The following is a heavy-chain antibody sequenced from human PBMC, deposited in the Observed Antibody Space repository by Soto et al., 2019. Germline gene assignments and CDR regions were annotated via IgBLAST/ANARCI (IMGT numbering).Heavy chain of an antibody. V-gene: IGHV4-4*07. Sequence: SETLSLTCTVSDDFISSYYWNWIRQPAGKGLEWIGRVSTNGATNYNPSLESRVAMSVDTSKNQFSLKLTSVTAADTAVYFCARADYEILTGSYAMDVWGQGTTVTVS. CDR3: ARADYEILTGSYAMDV. CDR1: DDFISSYY. D-gene: IGHD3-9*01. J-gene: IGHJ6*02. CDR2: VSTNGAT.